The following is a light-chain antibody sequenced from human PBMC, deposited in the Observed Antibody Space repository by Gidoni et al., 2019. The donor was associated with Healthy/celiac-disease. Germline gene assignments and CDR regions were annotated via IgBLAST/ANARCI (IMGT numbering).Light chain of an antibody. V-gene: IGLV6-57*04. Sequence: MLTQPHSVSEFPGKTVTISCTRSSGSIASNYVQWYQQRPGSAPTTVIYEDNQRPSGVPDRFSGSIDSSSNSASLTISGLKTEDEADYYCQSYDSSNYVFGTGTKVTVL. CDR2: EDN. CDR1: SGSIASNY. J-gene: IGLJ1*01. CDR3: QSYDSSNYV.